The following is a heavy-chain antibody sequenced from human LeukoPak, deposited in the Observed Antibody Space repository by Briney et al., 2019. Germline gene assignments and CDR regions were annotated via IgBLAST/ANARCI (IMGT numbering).Heavy chain of an antibody. V-gene: IGHV3-21*01. Sequence: GGSLRLSCEVSGFTFDHYGMNWVRQAPGKGLEWVSSISSRSTYIYHADSVKGRFTISRDNAKNSLFLQMNSLRAEDTAVYFCAKSTRAVMAMMDVWGKGTTVTVSS. D-gene: IGHD3-16*01. CDR1: GFTFDHYG. CDR3: AKSTRAVMAMMDV. CDR2: ISSRSTYI. J-gene: IGHJ6*04.